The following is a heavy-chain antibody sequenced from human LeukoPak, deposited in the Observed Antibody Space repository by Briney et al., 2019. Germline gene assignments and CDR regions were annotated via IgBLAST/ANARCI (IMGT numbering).Heavy chain of an antibody. J-gene: IGHJ4*02. Sequence: PGGSLRLSCAASGFTFSSYWMHWVRQAPGKGLEWVSRVSWDSGSIVYADSVKGRFTISRDNAKNSLYLQMNSLRAEDTALYYCVKERDYLWGSYFDYWGQGTLVTVSS. D-gene: IGHD3-16*01. CDR2: VSWDSGSI. V-gene: IGHV3-9*01. CDR1: GFTFSSYW. CDR3: VKERDYLWGSYFDY.